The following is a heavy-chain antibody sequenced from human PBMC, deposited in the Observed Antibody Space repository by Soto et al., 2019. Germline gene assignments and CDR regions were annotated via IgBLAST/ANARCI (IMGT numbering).Heavy chain of an antibody. V-gene: IGHV3-30*18. Sequence: QVQLVESGGGVVQPGRSLRLSCAASGFTFSSYGMHWVRQAPGKGLEWVAVISYDGSNKYYADSVKGRFTISRDNSKNTLYLQMNSLRAEDTAVYYCAKDSEGDLFDYWGQGTLVTVSS. CDR2: ISYDGSNK. D-gene: IGHD2-21*02. J-gene: IGHJ4*02. CDR1: GFTFSSYG. CDR3: AKDSEGDLFDY.